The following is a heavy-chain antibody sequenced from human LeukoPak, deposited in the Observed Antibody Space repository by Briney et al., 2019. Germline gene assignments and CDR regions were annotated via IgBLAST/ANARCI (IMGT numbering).Heavy chain of an antibody. CDR2: LNSDGSST. D-gene: IGHD4-23*01. CDR3: ARATTVVNGPGVAY. V-gene: IGHV3-74*01. CDR1: GFNFGSYW. J-gene: IGHJ4*02. Sequence: GGSLRLSCAPSGFNFGSYWTHWVRQAPGKGLVWVSRLNSDGSSTDYADSVKGRFTISRDNAKNTLYLQMNSLRAEDTSVYYCARATTVVNGPGVAYWGQGTLVTISS.